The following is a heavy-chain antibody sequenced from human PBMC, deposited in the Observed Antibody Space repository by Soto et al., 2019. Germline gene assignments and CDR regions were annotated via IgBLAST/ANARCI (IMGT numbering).Heavy chain of an antibody. Sequence: PSETLSLTCTVSGASVSTGAYYWGWVRQRPGRGLEWIGYVYESGYTYYNMSLKSRLTISLDRSNNQFSLGLTSVTAADTAVYYCVRALRHTDMVYPCFDPWGQGTLVTVSS. V-gene: IGHV4-31*03. J-gene: IGHJ5*02. CDR1: GASVSTGAYY. CDR3: VRALRHTDMVYPCFDP. CDR2: VYESGYT. D-gene: IGHD5-18*01.